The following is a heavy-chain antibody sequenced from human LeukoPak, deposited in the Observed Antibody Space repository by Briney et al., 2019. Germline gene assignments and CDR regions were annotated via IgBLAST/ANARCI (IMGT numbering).Heavy chain of an antibody. Sequence: ASVKVSCKASGYTFTGYYMHWVRQAPGQGLECMGWINPNSGGTNYAQKFQGRVTMTRDTSISTAYMELSRLRSDDTAVYYCARPVSETYYYDSSAMDVWGKGTTVTVSS. D-gene: IGHD3-22*01. V-gene: IGHV1-2*02. CDR1: GYTFTGYY. CDR3: ARPVSETYYYDSSAMDV. CDR2: INPNSGGT. J-gene: IGHJ6*03.